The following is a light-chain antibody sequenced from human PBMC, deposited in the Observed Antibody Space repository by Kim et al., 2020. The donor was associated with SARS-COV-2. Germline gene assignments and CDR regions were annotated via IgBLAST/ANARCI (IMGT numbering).Light chain of an antibody. CDR1: QSIGNNY. Sequence: EIVLTQSPATLSLSPGERATLSCRTSQSIGNNYLAWYQQKPGQAPRLLIYGASRRATGIPDRFSGSGSGTDFSLTISRLEPEDFALFYCQQYGNSPLTFGAGTKVDIK. CDR2: GAS. V-gene: IGKV3-20*01. CDR3: QQYGNSPLT. J-gene: IGKJ4*01.